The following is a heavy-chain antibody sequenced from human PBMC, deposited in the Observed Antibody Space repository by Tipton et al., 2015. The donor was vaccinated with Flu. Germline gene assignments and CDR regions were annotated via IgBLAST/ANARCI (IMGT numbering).Heavy chain of an antibody. CDR1: GFTFRNYW. CDR3: ARLIFGGSRVDV. V-gene: IGHV3-7*01. CDR2: IKQDESEK. D-gene: IGHD3-3*01. Sequence: SLRLSCAASGFTFRNYWMTWVRHIPGKGLEWVANIKQDESEKFYVDSVKGRFTISRDNAKNSLYLQMNSLRAEDSAVYYCARLIFGGSRVDVWGQGTTATVSS. J-gene: IGHJ6*02.